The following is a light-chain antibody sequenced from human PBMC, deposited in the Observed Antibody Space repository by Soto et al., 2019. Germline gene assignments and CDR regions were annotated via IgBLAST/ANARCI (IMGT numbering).Light chain of an antibody. Sequence: QSDLTHPASVSGSPGQSIAISCTGTSSDVGTYDYVSWYQQYPDKAPKLIIYEVTQRPSGVSNRFSGSKSGNTASLTISGLQAEDEADYYCSSHTSVNTRVFGTGTKVTVL. CDR2: EVT. CDR3: SSHTSVNTRV. J-gene: IGLJ1*01. CDR1: SSDVGTYDY. V-gene: IGLV2-14*01.